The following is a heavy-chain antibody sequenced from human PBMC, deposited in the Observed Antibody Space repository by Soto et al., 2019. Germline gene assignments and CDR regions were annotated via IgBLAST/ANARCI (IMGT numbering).Heavy chain of an antibody. CDR1: GYSFTTYW. CDR3: AIRGASQWLKF. D-gene: IGHD6-19*01. V-gene: IGHV5-51*01. J-gene: IGHJ4*02. Sequence: GESLKISCQASGYSFTTYWISWVRQVPGKGLEWMGIIYTGDSDTRYSPSFQGQVTISADKSISTAYLQWSSLKASDTAIYYCAIRGASQWLKFWGQGTLVTVSS. CDR2: IYTGDSDT.